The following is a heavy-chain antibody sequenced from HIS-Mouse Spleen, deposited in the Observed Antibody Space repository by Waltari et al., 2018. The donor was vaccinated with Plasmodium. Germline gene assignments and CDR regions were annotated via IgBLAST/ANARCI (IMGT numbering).Heavy chain of an antibody. CDR3: ARGRGACFDY. D-gene: IGHD3-16*01. V-gene: IGHV4-39*07. J-gene: IGHJ4*02. CDR2: IYYSGRT. CDR1: GGSISSSSYY. Sequence: QLQLQESGPGLVKPSETLSLTCTVSGGSISSSSYYWGWIRQPPGKGLEWIGSIYYSGRTYYNPSLKSRVTISGDTSKNQFSLKRSSVTAADTVVYYCARGRGACFDYWGQGTLVTVSS.